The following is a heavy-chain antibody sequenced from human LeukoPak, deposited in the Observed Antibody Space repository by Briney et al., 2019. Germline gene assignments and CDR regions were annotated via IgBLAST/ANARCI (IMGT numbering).Heavy chain of an antibody. CDR3: ARRYYGVDY. CDR2: ISSSGSGK. CDR1: GFSFSSYV. J-gene: IGHJ4*02. V-gene: IGHV3-48*03. D-gene: IGHD4-17*01. Sequence: PGVSLRLSCAASGFSFSSYVMTWVPQSPGKGRKWVSFISSSGSGKNYADSVKGRFTISRDNAKTSLYLQMNSLRADDTAVYYCARRYYGVDYWGQGTLVTVSS.